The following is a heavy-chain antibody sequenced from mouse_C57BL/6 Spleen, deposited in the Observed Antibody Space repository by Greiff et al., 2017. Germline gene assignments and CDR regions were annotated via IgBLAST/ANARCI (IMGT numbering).Heavy chain of an antibody. CDR2: ISSGSSTI. J-gene: IGHJ3*01. CDR1: GFTFTDYG. V-gene: IGHV5-17*01. CDR3: AKDPRFAY. Sequence: EVKLMESGGGLVKPGGSLKLSCAASGFTFTDYGMHWVRQAPEQGLEWVAYISSGSSTIYYADTVKGRFTISRDNAKSTLFLQMTSLRSEDTAMYYCAKDPRFAYWGQGTLVTVSA.